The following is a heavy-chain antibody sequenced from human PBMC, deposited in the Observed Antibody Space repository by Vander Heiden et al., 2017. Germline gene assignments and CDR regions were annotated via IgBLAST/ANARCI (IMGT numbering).Heavy chain of an antibody. D-gene: IGHD2-15*01. CDR3: ARCYCGSGRCYCSD. CDR1: ANSFTNYY. CDR2: IDPSDSYT. J-gene: IGHJ4*02. Sequence: VQLVQSGAEVRKPGESLRISCTGSANSFTNYYISWVRQMPVKGLEWMGRIDPSDSYTNYSPSFQGHVTISADESISTAYLQWSSLKASDTAMYYCARCYCGSGRCYCSDWVQGTLVTVSS. V-gene: IGHV5-10-1*03.